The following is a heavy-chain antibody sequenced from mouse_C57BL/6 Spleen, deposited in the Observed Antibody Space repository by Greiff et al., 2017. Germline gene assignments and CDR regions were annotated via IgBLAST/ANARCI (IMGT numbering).Heavy chain of an antibody. Sequence: EVQGVESGGDLVKPGGSLKLSCAASGFTFSSYGMSWVRQTPDKRLEWVATISSGGSYTYYPDSVKGRFTISRDNAKNTLYLQMSSLKSEDTAMYDCARNAFDYGGQGTTLTVSS. V-gene: IGHV5-6*01. CDR3: ARNAFDY. CDR1: GFTFSSYG. J-gene: IGHJ2*01. CDR2: ISSGGSYT.